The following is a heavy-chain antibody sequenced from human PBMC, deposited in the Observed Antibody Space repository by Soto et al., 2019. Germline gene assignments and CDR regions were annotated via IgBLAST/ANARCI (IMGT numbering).Heavy chain of an antibody. J-gene: IGHJ3*02. CDR1: GYTFTGYY. CDR3: ATRYCSGGSCSANDAFDI. V-gene: IGHV1-2*04. D-gene: IGHD2-15*01. Sequence: ASVKVSCKASGYTFTGYYMHWVRQAPGQGLEWMGWINPNSGGTNYAQKFQGWVTMTRDTSISTAYMELSRLRSDDTAVYYCATRYCSGGSCSANDAFDIWGRGTMVTVSS. CDR2: INPNSGGT.